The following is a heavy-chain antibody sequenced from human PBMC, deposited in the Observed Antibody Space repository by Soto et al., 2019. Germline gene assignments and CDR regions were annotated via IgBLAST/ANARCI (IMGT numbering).Heavy chain of an antibody. CDR1: GFTFSSYA. J-gene: IGHJ4*02. V-gene: IGHV3-23*01. Sequence: EVQLLESGGGLVQPGGSLRLSCAASGFTFSSYAMRWVRQAPVKGLEWVSAISGSGDSTYYADSVKGRFTISRDNSKNTLYLQMNSLSAEDTTVYYCARRGSGSYYDSWGQGTLVKVSS. CDR2: ISGSGDST. D-gene: IGHD1-26*01. CDR3: ARRGSGSYYDS.